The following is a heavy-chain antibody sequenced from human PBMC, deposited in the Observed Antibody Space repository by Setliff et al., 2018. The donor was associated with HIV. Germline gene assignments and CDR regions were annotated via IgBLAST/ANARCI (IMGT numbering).Heavy chain of an antibody. D-gene: IGHD2-15*01. V-gene: IGHV4-61*02. CDR1: GDSVSSSPYY. CDR3: AGDYAGSGRPFDY. CDR2: FDSTGSP. J-gene: IGHJ4*02. Sequence: SETLSLTCSVSGDSVSSSPYYWSWSRQPAGKGLECIGRFDSTGSPDYNPSLKSRVTISIDTSKNHFSLKLSSVTAADSAVYFCAGDYAGSGRPFDYWGQGTLVTVSS.